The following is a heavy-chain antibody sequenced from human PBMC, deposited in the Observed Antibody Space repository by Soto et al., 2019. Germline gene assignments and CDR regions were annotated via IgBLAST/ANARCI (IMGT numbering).Heavy chain of an antibody. V-gene: IGHV3-30-3*01. CDR3: ARATRGAMDV. J-gene: IGHJ6*02. Sequence: QVQLVESGGGVVQHGKSLRLSCAASGFTFTGYAFHWVRQAPGKGLEWVSVISYDGSNSYYEDSVKVRFTISRDNSKNTLYLQTNRLRDDDTAVYYCARATRGAMDVWGQGTTVTVSS. CDR2: ISYDGSNS. CDR1: GFTFTGYA. D-gene: IGHD3-10*01.